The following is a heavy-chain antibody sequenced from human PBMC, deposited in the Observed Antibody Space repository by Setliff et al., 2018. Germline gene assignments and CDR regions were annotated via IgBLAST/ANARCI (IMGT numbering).Heavy chain of an antibody. J-gene: IGHJ4*02. CDR3: AKGDGGYPSDS. CDR1: GGSFSDYY. D-gene: IGHD2-15*01. V-gene: IGHV4-34*01. CDR2: INHSGST. Sequence: ASETLSLTCGASGGSFSDYYWSLIRQTPGKGLEWIGEINHSGSTKCNPSLKSRVSLSVDTPKNQFSLSLTSVTAADTAVYYCAKGDGGYPSDSWGQGILVTV.